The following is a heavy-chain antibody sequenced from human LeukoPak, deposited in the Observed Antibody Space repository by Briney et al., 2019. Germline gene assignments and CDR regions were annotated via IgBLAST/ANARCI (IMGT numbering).Heavy chain of an antibody. J-gene: IGHJ4*02. Sequence: GGSLRLSCAASGFTFSSYAMHWVRQAPGKGLEYVSAISSNGGSTYYANSVKGRFTISRDNSKNTLYLQMGSLRAEDMAVYYCARGLYGSGRQYYFDYWGQGTLVTVSS. CDR2: ISSNGGST. CDR3: ARGLYGSGRQYYFDY. CDR1: GFTFSSYA. D-gene: IGHD3-10*01. V-gene: IGHV3-64*01.